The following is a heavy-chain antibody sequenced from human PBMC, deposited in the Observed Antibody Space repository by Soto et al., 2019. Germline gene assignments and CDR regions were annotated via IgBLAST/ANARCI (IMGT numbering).Heavy chain of an antibody. CDR2: IYYSGST. CDR1: GGSISSSSYY. V-gene: IGHV4-39*01. CDR3: ARPGYVGPAAAFDY. D-gene: IGHD6-13*01. Sequence: SSETLSLTCTVSGGSISSSSYYWGWIRQPPGKGLEWIGSIYYSGSTYYNPSLKSRVTISVDTSKNQFSLKLGSVTAADTAVYYCARPGYVGPAAAFDYWGQGTLVTVSS. J-gene: IGHJ4*02.